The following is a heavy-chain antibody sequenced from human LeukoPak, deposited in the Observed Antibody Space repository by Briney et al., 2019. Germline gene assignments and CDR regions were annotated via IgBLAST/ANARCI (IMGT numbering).Heavy chain of an antibody. V-gene: IGHV4-39*07. Sequence: SETLSLTCTVSGGSISSSSYYWGWIRQPPGKGLEWIGSIHYSGSTNYNPSLKSRVTISVDTSKNLFSLKLSSVTAADTAVYYCARGYCSGGSCYSYYYYNYMDVWGKGTTVTVSS. D-gene: IGHD2-15*01. CDR1: GGSISSSSYY. CDR2: IHYSGST. J-gene: IGHJ6*03. CDR3: ARGYCSGGSCYSYYYYNYMDV.